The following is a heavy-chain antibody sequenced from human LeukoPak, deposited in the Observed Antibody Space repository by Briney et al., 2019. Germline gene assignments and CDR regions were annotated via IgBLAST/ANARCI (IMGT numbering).Heavy chain of an antibody. CDR1: GFTFDDYA. V-gene: IGHV3-9*01. CDR3: ARDLWFGDPAGY. Sequence: GGSLRLSCAASGFTFDDYAMHWVRQAPGKGLEWVSGISWNSGSIGYADSVKGRFTISRDNAKNSLYLQMNSLRAEDTAVYYCARDLWFGDPAGYWGQGTLVTVSS. J-gene: IGHJ4*02. CDR2: ISWNSGSI. D-gene: IGHD3-10*01.